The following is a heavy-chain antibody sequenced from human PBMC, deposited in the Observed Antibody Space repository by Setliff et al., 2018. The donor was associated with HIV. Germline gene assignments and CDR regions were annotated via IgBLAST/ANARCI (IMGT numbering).Heavy chain of an antibody. J-gene: IGHJ6*03. V-gene: IGHV4-31*03. CDR1: GGPISSGGYY. Sequence: PSETLSLTCTVSGGPISSGGYYWSWIRQHPGKGLEWIGYIYYSGSTYYNPSLKSRVTISVDTSKNQFSLKLSSVTAADTAVYYCARSKKRGDYYYYYYYMDVWGKGTTVTVS. CDR2: IYYSGST. D-gene: IGHD3-16*01. CDR3: ARSKKRGDYYYYYYYMDV.